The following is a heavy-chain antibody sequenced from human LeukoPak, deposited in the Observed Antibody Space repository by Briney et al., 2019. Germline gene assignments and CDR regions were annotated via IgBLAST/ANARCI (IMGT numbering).Heavy chain of an antibody. V-gene: IGHV1-2*02. Sequence: ASVKVSCKASGYTFTGYYMHWVRQAPGQGLEWMGWINPNSGGTNYAQKFQGRVTMIRDTSISTAYMELSRLRSDDTAVYYCARVGGSVWGSYRSPVHDAFDIWGQGTMVTVSS. CDR2: INPNSGGT. J-gene: IGHJ3*02. D-gene: IGHD3-16*02. CDR3: ARVGGSVWGSYRSPVHDAFDI. CDR1: GYTFTGYY.